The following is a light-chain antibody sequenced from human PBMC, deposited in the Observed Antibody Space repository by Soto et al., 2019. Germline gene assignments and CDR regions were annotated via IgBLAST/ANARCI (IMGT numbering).Light chain of an antibody. Sequence: ILLTQSPSSLSGSVGDRVTITFRASQGIDTSLAWYQQKPGKAPKLLIYAPSNFQSGVPSRFSGSGSGTDFSLTISSLEPEDFAVYYCQQRSTWPTFGQGTKVDIK. J-gene: IGKJ1*01. CDR2: APS. V-gene: IGKV1-9*01. CDR1: QGIDTS. CDR3: QQRSTWPT.